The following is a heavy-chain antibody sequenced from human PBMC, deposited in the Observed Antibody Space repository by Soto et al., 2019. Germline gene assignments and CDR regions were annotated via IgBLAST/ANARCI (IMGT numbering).Heavy chain of an antibody. D-gene: IGHD6-19*01. CDR3: ARESEQWLNNRAEYFQH. CDR2: ISYDGSNK. CDR1: GFTFSSYA. V-gene: IGHV3-30-3*01. J-gene: IGHJ1*01. Sequence: QVQLVESGGGVVQPGRSLRLSCAASGFTFSSYAMHWVRQAPGKGLEWVAVISYDGSNKYYADSVKGRFTISRDNSKNXXDGQLNSLRAEDTAVYYCARESEQWLNNRAEYFQHWGQGTLVTVSS.